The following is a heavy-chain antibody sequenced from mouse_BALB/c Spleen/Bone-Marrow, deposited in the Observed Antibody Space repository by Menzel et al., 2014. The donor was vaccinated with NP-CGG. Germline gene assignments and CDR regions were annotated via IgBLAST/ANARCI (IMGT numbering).Heavy chain of an antibody. CDR1: GYAFTNYL. D-gene: IGHD3-2*01. CDR3: AREWTARAVDY. CDR2: INPGSGGA. J-gene: IGHJ2*01. V-gene: IGHV1-54*01. Sequence: VKLMESGAELVRPGTSVKVSCKASGYAFTNYLIEWVKQRPVQGLEWIGVINPGSGGANYNAKFKGKATLTADKSSSTAYMQLSSLTSDDSAVYFCAREWTARAVDYWGQGTTLTVPS.